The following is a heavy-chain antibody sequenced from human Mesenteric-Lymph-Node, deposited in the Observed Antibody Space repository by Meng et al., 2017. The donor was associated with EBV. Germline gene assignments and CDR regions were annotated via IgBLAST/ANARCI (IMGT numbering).Heavy chain of an antibody. CDR3: ARLYDNYVDY. D-gene: IGHD3-9*01. CDR2: IYYSGNT. J-gene: IGHJ4*02. Sequence: QLPESGPGLVKPSETLSLTCSVSGGSLSSSSYYWAWIRQPPGKGLEWIGTIYYSGNTFYNPSLESRITISVDTSTNQFSLNLRSVSAPDTAVYYCARLYDNYVDYWGRGSLVTVSS. CDR1: GGSLSSSSYY. V-gene: IGHV4-39*01.